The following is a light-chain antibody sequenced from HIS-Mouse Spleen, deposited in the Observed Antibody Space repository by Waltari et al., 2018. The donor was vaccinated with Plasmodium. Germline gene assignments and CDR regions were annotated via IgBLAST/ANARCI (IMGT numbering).Light chain of an antibody. CDR2: DDS. CDR1: NIARKS. V-gene: IGLV3-21*02. CDR3: QVWGSRSDHWV. J-gene: IGLJ3*02. Sequence: SYVLTQPPPLSVPPRQTARITCRGSNIARKSMNWYQQKPGQAPVLVVYDDSDRPSGIPERFSGSNSGNTATLTISRVEAGDEADYYCQVWGSRSDHWVFGGGTKLTVL.